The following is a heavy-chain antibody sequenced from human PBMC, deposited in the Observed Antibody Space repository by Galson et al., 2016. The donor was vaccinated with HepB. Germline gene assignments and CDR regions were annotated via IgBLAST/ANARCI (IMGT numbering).Heavy chain of an antibody. CDR2: IWYDGSNK. J-gene: IGHJ4*02. CDR1: GFTFSSYG. V-gene: IGHV3-33*01. Sequence: SLRLSCAASGFTFSSYGMHWVRQAPGKGLDWVAVIWYDGSNKYYVDSVKGRFTISSDNSKNTLYLQMNSLRAEETSVYYCARFGVGSNALFDYWGQGTLVTVSS. D-gene: IGHD3-10*01. CDR3: ARFGVGSNALFDY.